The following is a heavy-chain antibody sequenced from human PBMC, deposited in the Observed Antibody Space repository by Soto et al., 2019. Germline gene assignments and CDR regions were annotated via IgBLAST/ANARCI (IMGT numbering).Heavy chain of an antibody. Sequence: QLQLQESGPGLVKPSETLSLTCTVSGGSISSSSYYWGWIRQPPGKGLEWIGSIYYSGSTYYNPSLKSRVTISVYTSKNQFSLKLSSVTAADTAVYYCARLCRVVCSSTSCYAGYFDYWGQGTLVTVSS. CDR1: GGSISSSSYY. D-gene: IGHD2-2*01. V-gene: IGHV4-39*01. J-gene: IGHJ4*02. CDR3: ARLCRVVCSSTSCYAGYFDY. CDR2: IYYSGST.